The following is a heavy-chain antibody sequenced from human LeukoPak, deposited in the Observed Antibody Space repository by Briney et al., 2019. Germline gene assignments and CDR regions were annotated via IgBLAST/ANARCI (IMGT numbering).Heavy chain of an antibody. CDR3: AKDYCSSTSCYGGLFDY. J-gene: IGHJ4*02. D-gene: IGHD2-2*01. Sequence: GSLRLSCAASGFTFSRSAMTWVRQAPGKGPEWVAVIWYGGSNKYYADSVKGRFTISRDNSKNTLYLQMNSLRAEDTAVYYCAKDYCSSTSCYGGLFDYWGQGTLVTVSS. CDR1: GFTFSRSA. CDR2: IWYGGSNK. V-gene: IGHV3-30*02.